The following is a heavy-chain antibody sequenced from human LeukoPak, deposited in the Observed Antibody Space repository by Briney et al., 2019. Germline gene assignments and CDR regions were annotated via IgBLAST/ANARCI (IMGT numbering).Heavy chain of an antibody. V-gene: IGHV4-4*07. CDR1: GGSISNNY. CDR3: ARQELAYGSGKGTFDI. Sequence: SETLSLTCTVSGGSISNNYWTWIRQPAGKGLEWIGRMYTSGNTLYNPSLKTRVTMSIDTPKNQFSLKLTSVTAADTAVYYCARQELAYGSGKGTFDIWGQGTMVTVSS. CDR2: MYTSGNT. D-gene: IGHD3-10*01. J-gene: IGHJ3*02.